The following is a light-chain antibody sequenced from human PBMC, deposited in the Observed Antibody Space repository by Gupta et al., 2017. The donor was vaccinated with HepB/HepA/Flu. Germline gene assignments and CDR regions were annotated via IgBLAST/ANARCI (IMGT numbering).Light chain of an antibody. J-gene: IGKJ4*01. CDR1: QSVRSY. V-gene: IGKV3-11*01. CDR3: EQRRS. CDR2: AAS. Sequence: ILLTQSPATLSLSPGERATLSCRASQSVRSYLAWYQQKPGQANRLRIYAASNRATGIRGRLSAGGSGTDFTLASSSVESEDCEGHDSEQRRSFGGGTRLEMK.